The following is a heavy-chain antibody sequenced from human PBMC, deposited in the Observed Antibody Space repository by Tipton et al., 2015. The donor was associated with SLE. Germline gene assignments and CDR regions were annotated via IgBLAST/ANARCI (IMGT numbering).Heavy chain of an antibody. CDR2: IYYSETT. Sequence: TLSLTCTVSGGSISSHYWSWIRQPPGKGLEWIGYIYYSETTNYNPSLQSRVTISVDTSKNQFSLKLRSVTAADTAVYYCAGAWQGYCSGGTCYVLDYWGQGTLVTVYS. CDR3: AGAWQGYCSGGTCYVLDY. D-gene: IGHD2-15*01. V-gene: IGHV4-59*11. CDR1: GGSISSHY. J-gene: IGHJ4*02.